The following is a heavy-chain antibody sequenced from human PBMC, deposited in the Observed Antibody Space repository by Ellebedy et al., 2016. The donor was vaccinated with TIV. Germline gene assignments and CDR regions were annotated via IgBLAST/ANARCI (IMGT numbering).Heavy chain of an antibody. Sequence: GGSLRLSXVASGFTFSNYWMHWVRQAPGKGPDWVANIKEDGSTIYYVDSVKGRFTISRDNAKNSLYLQMNSLRTEDTAVYYCARAIGSGDGTWGQGALVTVSS. V-gene: IGHV3-7*01. D-gene: IGHD2-15*01. CDR1: GFTFSNYW. J-gene: IGHJ5*02. CDR3: ARAIGSGDGT. CDR2: IKEDGSTI.